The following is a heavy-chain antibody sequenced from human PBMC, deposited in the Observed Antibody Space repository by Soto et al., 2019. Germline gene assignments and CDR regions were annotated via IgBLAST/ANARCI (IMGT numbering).Heavy chain of an antibody. Sequence: ASVKVSCKASGGTFSSYAISWVRQAPGQGLEWMGGIIPIFGTANYAQKFQGRVTITADESTSTAYMELSSLRSEDTAVYYCARDSGYCSSTSCWPLVAEPRGMDVCGQGATVTVFS. CDR2: IIPIFGTA. CDR1: GGTFSSYA. J-gene: IGHJ6*02. CDR3: ARDSGYCSSTSCWPLVAEPRGMDV. D-gene: IGHD2-2*01. V-gene: IGHV1-69*13.